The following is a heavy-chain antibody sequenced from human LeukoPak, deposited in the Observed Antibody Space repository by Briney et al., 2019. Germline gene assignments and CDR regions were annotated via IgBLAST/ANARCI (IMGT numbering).Heavy chain of an antibody. CDR1: GGSISSYY. V-gene: IGHV4-59*08. J-gene: IGHJ4*02. CDR2: MGLSRIT. D-gene: IGHD4/OR15-4a*01. CDR3: ARHVDGANHFDY. Sequence: SESLSLTCTVSGGSISSYYWSWIRQPPGKGLEWIGYMGLSRITNYNSSLKSRVAISVDTSKNQFSLKLSSVTAADTAVYYCARHVDGANHFDYWGQGTLVTVSS.